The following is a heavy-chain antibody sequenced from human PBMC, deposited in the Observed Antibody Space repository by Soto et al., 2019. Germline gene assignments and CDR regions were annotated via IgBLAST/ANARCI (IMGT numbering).Heavy chain of an antibody. CDR1: GNSISTTNW. CDR2: IYHSGTS. J-gene: IGHJ4*02. V-gene: IGHV4-4*02. D-gene: IGHD3-22*01. Sequence: QVELQESGPGLVKPSGTLSLTCAVFGNSISTTNWWSWVRQSPGKGLEWIGEIYHSGTSNYNPSLKSRVTISLDKSKNQFSLKLSSVTAADTAVYYCARDVGYHYDGSPSGQFDFWGQETLVIVSS. CDR3: ARDVGYHYDGSPSGQFDF.